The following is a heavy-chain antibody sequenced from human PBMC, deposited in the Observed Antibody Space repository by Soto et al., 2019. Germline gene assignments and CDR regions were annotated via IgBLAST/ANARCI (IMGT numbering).Heavy chain of an antibody. CDR2: IYHSGTT. V-gene: IGHV4-38-2*01. D-gene: IGHD2-8*01. Sequence: SETLSLTCSVSGDSISRGYYWAWIRQPPGKGLEYIGSIYHSGTTYYNPSLMSRVTISVDTSKNQFSLNLRSVTAADSAVYYCARTANGCFDQHCGHGTLVT. CDR3: ARTANGCFDQH. CDR1: GDSISRGYY. J-gene: IGHJ1*01.